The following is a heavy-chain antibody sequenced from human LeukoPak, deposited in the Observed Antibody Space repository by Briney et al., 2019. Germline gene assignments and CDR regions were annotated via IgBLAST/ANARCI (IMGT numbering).Heavy chain of an antibody. CDR2: INPNSGGT. CDR1: GYTFTGYY. Sequence: ASVKVSCKASGYTFTGYYMHWVRQAPGQGLEWMGWINPNSGGTNYAQKFQGWVTMTRDTSISTAYMELSRLRSDDTAVYYCARALTGYSSSWRGNWFDPWGQGPLVTVSS. D-gene: IGHD6-13*01. V-gene: IGHV1-2*04. CDR3: ARALTGYSSSWRGNWFDP. J-gene: IGHJ5*02.